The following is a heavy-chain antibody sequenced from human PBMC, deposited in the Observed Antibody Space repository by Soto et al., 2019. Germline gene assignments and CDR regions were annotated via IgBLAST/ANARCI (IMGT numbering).Heavy chain of an antibody. CDR2: MNPNSGNT. V-gene: IGHV1-8*01. J-gene: IGHJ6*02. D-gene: IGHD6-13*01. Sequence: QVQLVQSGAEVKKPGASVKVSCKASGYTFTSYDINWVRQATGQGLEWMGWMNPNSGNTGYAQKSQGRVNMTRNTSISTAYMELRRLRSEDTAVYYCARRGYSSSWYYYYYYGMDVWGQGTTVNVSS. CDR1: GYTFTSYD. CDR3: ARRGYSSSWYYYYYYGMDV.